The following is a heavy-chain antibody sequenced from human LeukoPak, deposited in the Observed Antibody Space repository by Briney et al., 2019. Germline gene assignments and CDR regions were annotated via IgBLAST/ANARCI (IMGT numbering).Heavy chain of an antibody. CDR3: ATDLSHLTGYPQGAAFDI. D-gene: IGHD3-9*01. J-gene: IGHJ3*02. CDR1: GLTFSSYA. Sequence: GGSLRLSCAASGLTFSSYAMSWVRQAPGKGLEWVSAISGSGGSTYYADSVKGRFTISRDNSKNTLYLQMNSLRAEDTAVYYCATDLSHLTGYPQGAAFDIWGQGTMVTVSS. CDR2: ISGSGGST. V-gene: IGHV3-23*01.